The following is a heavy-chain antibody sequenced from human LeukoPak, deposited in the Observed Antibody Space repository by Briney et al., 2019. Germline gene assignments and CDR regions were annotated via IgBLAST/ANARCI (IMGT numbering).Heavy chain of an antibody. CDR2: IYTSGST. Sequence: SETLSLTCTVSGGSISSGSYYWSWIRQPAGKGLEWIGRIYTSGSTNYNPSLKSRVTMSVDTSKNQFSLKLSSVTAADTAVYYCARGEQWPKFDYWGQGTLVTVSS. D-gene: IGHD6-19*01. CDR1: GGSISSGSYY. V-gene: IGHV4-61*02. J-gene: IGHJ4*02. CDR3: ARGEQWPKFDY.